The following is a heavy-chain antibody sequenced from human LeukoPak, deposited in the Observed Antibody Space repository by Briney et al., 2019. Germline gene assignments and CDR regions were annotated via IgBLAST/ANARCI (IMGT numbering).Heavy chain of an antibody. CDR1: GGSMSSGGYS. D-gene: IGHD4-23*01. V-gene: IGHV4-30-2*01. Sequence: SETLSLTCDVSGGSMSSGGYSWSWIRQPPGKGLEWIGYIYHSGSAYYNPSLKSRITISVDRSKNHFSLRLSSVTAADTAVYYCARSFGGNSYLDYWGQGTLVTVSS. J-gene: IGHJ4*02. CDR2: IYHSGSA. CDR3: ARSFGGNSYLDY.